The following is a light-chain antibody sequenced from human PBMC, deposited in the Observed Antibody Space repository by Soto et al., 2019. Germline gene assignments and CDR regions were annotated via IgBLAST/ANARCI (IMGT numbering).Light chain of an antibody. J-gene: IGKJ2*03. CDR1: QSISTW. CDR2: DAS. Sequence: IQMTQSPSTLSASVGDRVTITCRASQSISTWVAWYQQKPGQAPKLLTHDASSLESGVPSRFSCSGSGTEFTLSISSLQPYDFATYYCQQYNRYSSFGQGTKLEVK. V-gene: IGKV1-5*01. CDR3: QQYNRYSS.